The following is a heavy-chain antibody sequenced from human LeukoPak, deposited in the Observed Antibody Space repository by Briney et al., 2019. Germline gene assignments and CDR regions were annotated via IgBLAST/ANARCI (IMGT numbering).Heavy chain of an antibody. CDR3: TRDLGVDTTMIFFDY. J-gene: IGHJ4*02. CDR1: GYTFTSYG. D-gene: IGHD5-18*01. Sequence: ASVKVSCKASGYTFTSYGISWVRQAPGQGLEWMGWISAYNGNTNYAQKLQGRVTMTTDTSTSTAYTELRSLRSDDTAVYYCTRDLGVDTTMIFFDYWGQGSLVTVSS. CDR2: ISAYNGNT. V-gene: IGHV1-18*01.